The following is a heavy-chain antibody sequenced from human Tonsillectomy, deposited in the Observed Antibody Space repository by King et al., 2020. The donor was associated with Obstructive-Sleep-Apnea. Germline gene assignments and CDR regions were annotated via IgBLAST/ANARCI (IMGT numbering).Heavy chain of an antibody. D-gene: IGHD3-22*01. CDR3: ARAPLGDYASSGYYFDY. Sequence: VQLVESGGGLVKPGGSLRLSCAASGFTFSSYSMNWVRQAPGKGLEWVSSISISSSYIYYADSVKGRFTISRDNAKNSLYLQMNSLRAEDTAVYYCARAPLGDYASSGYYFDYWGQGTLVTVSS. CDR2: ISISSSYI. V-gene: IGHV3-21*01. CDR1: GFTFSSYS. J-gene: IGHJ4*02.